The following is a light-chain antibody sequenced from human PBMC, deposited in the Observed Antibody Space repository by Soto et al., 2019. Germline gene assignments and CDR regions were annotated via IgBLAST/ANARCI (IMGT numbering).Light chain of an antibody. CDR3: AAWDDSLNGYV. CDR1: SSNIGSNS. V-gene: IGLV1-44*01. CDR2: SND. Sequence: QSVLTQPPSASETPGQRVTISCSGSSSNIGSNSVNWYQQLPGTAPKLLIYSNDRRPSGVPDRFSGSKSGTSASLAISGLQSEDGADYYCAAWDDSLNGYVFGTGTKVTVL. J-gene: IGLJ1*01.